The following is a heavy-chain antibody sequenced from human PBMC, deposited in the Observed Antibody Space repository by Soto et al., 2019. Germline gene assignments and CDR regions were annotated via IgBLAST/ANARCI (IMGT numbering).Heavy chain of an antibody. Sequence: SETLSLTCNVSGGSISSYYWSWIRQPPGKGLEWIGFIYYSGSTDYNPSLKSRVTISVDTSKNQFSLKLSSVTAADTAVYYCARLDSYGRIDYWGQGTLVTVSS. V-gene: IGHV4-59*08. CDR1: GGSISSYY. D-gene: IGHD5-18*01. J-gene: IGHJ4*02. CDR2: IYYSGST. CDR3: ARLDSYGRIDY.